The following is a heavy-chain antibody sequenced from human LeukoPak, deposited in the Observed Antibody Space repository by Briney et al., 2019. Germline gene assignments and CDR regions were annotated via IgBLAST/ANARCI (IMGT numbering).Heavy chain of an antibody. Sequence: PSETLSLTCAVYGGSFSGYYWSWIRQPPGKGLEWIGEINHSGSTNYNPSLKSRVTISVDTSKNQFSLKLSSVTAADTAVYYCARALGQLYYFDYWGQGTLVTVSS. CDR1: GGSFSGYY. D-gene: IGHD6-13*01. J-gene: IGHJ4*02. CDR2: INHSGST. V-gene: IGHV4-34*01. CDR3: ARALGQLYYFDY.